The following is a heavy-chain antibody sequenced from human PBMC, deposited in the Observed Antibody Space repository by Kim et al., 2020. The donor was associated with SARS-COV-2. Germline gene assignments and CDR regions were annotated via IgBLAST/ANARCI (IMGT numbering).Heavy chain of an antibody. D-gene: IGHD5-12*01. V-gene: IGHV3-30*04. Sequence: GGSLRLSCAASGFTFSSYAMHWVRQAPGKGLEWVAVISYDGSNKYYADSVKGRFTISRDNTKNTLYLQMNSLRAEDTAVYYCARGGISGYDSGRWYYFD. CDR2: ISYDGSNK. J-gene: IGHJ4*01. CDR1: GFTFSSYA. CDR3: ARGGISGYDSGRWYYFD.